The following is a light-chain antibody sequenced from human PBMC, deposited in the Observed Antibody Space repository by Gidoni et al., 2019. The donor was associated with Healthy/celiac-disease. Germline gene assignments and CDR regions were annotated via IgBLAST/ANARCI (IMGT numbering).Light chain of an antibody. CDR2: APS. V-gene: IGKV1-8*01. CDR3: QQYYSYPPPTT. CDR1: QGISSY. Sequence: AIRMTQSPSPFSASTGDRVTSTCRARQGISSYLAWYQQKPAKAPKLLIYAPSTLQSGVPSRFSGSGSGTDFTLTISCLQSEDFATYYCQQYYSYPPPTTFGEGTKVEIK. J-gene: IGKJ4*01.